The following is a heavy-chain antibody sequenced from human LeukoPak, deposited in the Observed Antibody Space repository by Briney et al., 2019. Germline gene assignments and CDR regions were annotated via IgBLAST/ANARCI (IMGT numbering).Heavy chain of an antibody. CDR2: ISCNSGSI. CDR3: AKELPFRGVISVYGMDV. J-gene: IGHJ6*02. CDR1: GFSFDDYA. Sequence: PGRSLRLSCAACGFSFDDYAMHWVRHAPGKGLERVAGISCNSGSIVYAESVKGRCTISRDNAKNSLYLQMNSLRAEDTALYYCAKELPFRGVISVYGMDVWGQETTVTVSS. D-gene: IGHD3-10*01. V-gene: IGHV3-9*01.